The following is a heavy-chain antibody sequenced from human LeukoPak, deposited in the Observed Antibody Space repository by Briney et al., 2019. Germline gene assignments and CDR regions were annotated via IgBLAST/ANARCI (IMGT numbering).Heavy chain of an antibody. V-gene: IGHV4-39*02. Sequence: PSETLSLTCTVSGGSISSTSSYWGWIRQPPGKGLEWIGTIYYSGTTYSNPSLMSRVTISVDTSRNHFSLRLSSVTAADTAVYFCARLQRGYSYGYGSFVYWGRGTLVTVSS. CDR2: IYYSGTT. CDR3: ARLQRGYSYGYGSFVY. CDR1: GGSISSTSSY. D-gene: IGHD5-18*01. J-gene: IGHJ4*02.